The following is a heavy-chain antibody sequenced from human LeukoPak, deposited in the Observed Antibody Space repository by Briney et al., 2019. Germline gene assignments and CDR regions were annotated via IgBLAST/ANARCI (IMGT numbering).Heavy chain of an antibody. J-gene: IGHJ4*02. D-gene: IGHD6-19*01. CDR2: INHSGST. CDR1: GGSFSGYY. V-gene: IGHV4-34*01. Sequence: PSETLSLTCAVYGGSFSGYYWSWIRQPPGKGLEWTGEINHSGSTNYNPSLKSRVTISVDTSKNQFSLKLSSVTAADTAVYYCARGLDEGIAVAAPFVYWGQGTLVTVSS. CDR3: ARGLDEGIAVAAPFVY.